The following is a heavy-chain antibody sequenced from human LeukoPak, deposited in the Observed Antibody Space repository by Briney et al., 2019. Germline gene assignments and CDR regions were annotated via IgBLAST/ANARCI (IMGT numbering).Heavy chain of an antibody. D-gene: IGHD4-17*01. V-gene: IGHV1-18*01. Sequence: ASVKLSCKAAGSTFTSYGISWVRQAPGHGLEWMGWIRAYNGNTNYAQKLQGRVTMTTDTSTSTAYMELRSLRSDDTAVYYCARITTVTKEDAFDIWGQGTMVTVSS. CDR2: IRAYNGNT. CDR3: ARITTVTKEDAFDI. CDR1: GSTFTSYG. J-gene: IGHJ3*02.